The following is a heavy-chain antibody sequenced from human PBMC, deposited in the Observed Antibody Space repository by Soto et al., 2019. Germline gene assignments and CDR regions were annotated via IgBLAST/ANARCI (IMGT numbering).Heavy chain of an antibody. Sequence: QLQLQESGPGLVKPSETLSLTCTVSGGSISSSSYYWGWIRQPPGKGLEWIGSIYYSGSTYYNPSLKSRVTISVDTSKIQFSLKLSSVTAADTAVYYCASHSREYSGYDLPGPDAFDIWGQGTMVTVSS. CDR2: IYYSGST. CDR1: GGSISSSSYY. D-gene: IGHD5-12*01. J-gene: IGHJ3*02. CDR3: ASHSREYSGYDLPGPDAFDI. V-gene: IGHV4-39*01.